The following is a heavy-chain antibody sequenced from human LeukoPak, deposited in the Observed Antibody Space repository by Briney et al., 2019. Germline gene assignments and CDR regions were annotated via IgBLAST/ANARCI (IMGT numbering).Heavy chain of an antibody. CDR2: VSSTGTT. CDR3: ARPYYGHSVGDAYDV. Sequence: PSETLSLTCTVARVSINDYYWTWIRQPPGKGLEWIGYVSSTGTTNSNPSLRSRVSMSIDASKKQFSLRLNSVTAADTAVYYGARPYYGHSVGDAYDVWGQGTLVTVSS. D-gene: IGHD4-17*01. J-gene: IGHJ3*01. V-gene: IGHV4-59*01. CDR1: RVSINDYY.